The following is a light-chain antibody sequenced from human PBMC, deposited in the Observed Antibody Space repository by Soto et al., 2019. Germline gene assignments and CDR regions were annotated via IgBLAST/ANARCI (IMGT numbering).Light chain of an antibody. J-gene: IGKJ1*01. CDR3: QKYNSFPWT. Sequence: DIQMIQSPSSLSASVGDRVIITCRASQGIGTFLAWYQQRPGKVPELLMYSASTLQSGVPSRFSGSGSGTQFTLTISSLQPEDVATYYCQKYNSFPWTFGPGTKVELK. V-gene: IGKV1-27*01. CDR1: QGIGTF. CDR2: SAS.